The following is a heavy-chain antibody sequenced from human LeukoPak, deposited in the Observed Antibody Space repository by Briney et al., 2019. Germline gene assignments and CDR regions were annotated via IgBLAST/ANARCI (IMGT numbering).Heavy chain of an antibody. CDR3: AREVARPNFFDY. J-gene: IGHJ4*02. CDR1: GFTFRNYA. CDR2: TSHDETTK. V-gene: IGHV3-30*04. Sequence: GGSLRLSCAASGFTFRNYAMHWVRQAPGKGLEWVAVTSHDETTKYYADSVKGRFTISRDNSKNTLYLQMNGLRAEDTAVYFCAREVARPNFFDYWGQGTLVTVSS. D-gene: IGHD6-6*01.